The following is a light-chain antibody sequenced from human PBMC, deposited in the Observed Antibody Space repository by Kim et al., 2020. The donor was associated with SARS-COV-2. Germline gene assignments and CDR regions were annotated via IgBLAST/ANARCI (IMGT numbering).Light chain of an antibody. CDR2: AAS. Sequence: DIQMTQSPSSLSASVGDRVTITCRASQDIKNYLAWFQQNPGKAPKSLIYAASSLHSGVPSNFSGSGSGTDFTLTISSLQPEDFATYFCQQYNIYPFSFGQGTKLEI. CDR1: QDIKNY. CDR3: QQYNIYPFS. J-gene: IGKJ2*01. V-gene: IGKV1-16*02.